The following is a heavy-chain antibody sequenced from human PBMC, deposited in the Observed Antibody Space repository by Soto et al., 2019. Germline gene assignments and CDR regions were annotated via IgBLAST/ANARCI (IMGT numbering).Heavy chain of an antibody. CDR1: GDTFKNYA. CDR2: IIPIFGKT. CDR3: ATSGYNYGPFDY. J-gene: IGHJ4*01. V-gene: IGHV1-69*01. Sequence: QVQLVQSGAEVRKPGSSVKVSCRASGDTFKNYAISWVRQAPGQGLEWMGGIIPIFGKTDYAQTFHGRVTINGDESTYTAHMELRGLRSDDTALYYCATSGYNYGPFDYWGRGLLVTASS. D-gene: IGHD2-15*01.